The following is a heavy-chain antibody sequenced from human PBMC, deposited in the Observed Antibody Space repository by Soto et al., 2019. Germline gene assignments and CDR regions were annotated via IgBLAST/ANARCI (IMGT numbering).Heavy chain of an antibody. Sequence: SETLSLTCTVSGVSISSYYWTLIRQPPGQGLEWIGYIDYSGSTNYNPSLKSRVTISIDTSKKQFPLKLNSVTAADTAVYYCAGDSSSSRFFHWGHGTLVTVSS. CDR3: AGDSSSSRFFH. V-gene: IGHV4-59*08. CDR1: GVSISSYY. D-gene: IGHD6-6*01. CDR2: IDYSGST. J-gene: IGHJ4*03.